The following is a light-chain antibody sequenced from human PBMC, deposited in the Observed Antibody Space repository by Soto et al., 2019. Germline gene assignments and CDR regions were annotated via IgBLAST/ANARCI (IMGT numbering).Light chain of an antibody. CDR2: DAS. CDR1: QPISSW. Sequence: DIQMTQSPSSVYASVGDRVTITCRASQPISSWLAWYQQKPGKAPKFLIYDASTLQSDVPSRFSGSGSGTDFTLTISSLQPEDFATYYCQQAHSFPLTFGGGTRVEIK. V-gene: IGKV1D-12*01. J-gene: IGKJ4*01. CDR3: QQAHSFPLT.